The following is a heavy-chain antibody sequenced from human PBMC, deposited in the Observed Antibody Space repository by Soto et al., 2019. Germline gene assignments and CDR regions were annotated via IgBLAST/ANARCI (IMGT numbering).Heavy chain of an antibody. CDR2: ISGSGGST. V-gene: IGHV3-23*01. D-gene: IGHD3-9*01. J-gene: IGHJ6*02. CDR3: AKDVLRYFDHYYGMDV. CDR1: GFTFSSYA. Sequence: PGGSLRLSCAASGFTFSSYAMSWVRQAPGKGLEWVSAISGSGGSTYYADSVKGRFTISRDNSKNTLYLQMNSLRAEDTAVYYCAKDVLRYFDHYYGMDVWGQGTTVTVSS.